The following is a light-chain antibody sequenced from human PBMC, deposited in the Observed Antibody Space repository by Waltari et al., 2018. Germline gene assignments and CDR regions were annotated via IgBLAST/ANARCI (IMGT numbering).Light chain of an antibody. CDR1: SSDLGGYNY. Sequence: QSALTQPPSASGSPGQSVTISCTGPSSDLGGYNYVSWYQQHPGKAPKLMIYEVTKRPSGVPDRFSASKSGNTASLTVSGLQAEDEADYYCSSFAGSTNWVFGGGTKLTVL. V-gene: IGLV2-8*01. CDR2: EVT. J-gene: IGLJ3*02. CDR3: SSFAGSTNWV.